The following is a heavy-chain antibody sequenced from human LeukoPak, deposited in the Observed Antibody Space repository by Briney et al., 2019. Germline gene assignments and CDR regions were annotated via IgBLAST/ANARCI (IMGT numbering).Heavy chain of an antibody. CDR1: GGSVTSGSYY. CDR3: ARVNYYDSSGYYPYAFDI. J-gene: IGHJ3*02. CDR2: INYKVST. V-gene: IGHV4-61*01. Sequence: SETLSLTCTVSGGSVTSGSYYWSWIRQPPGKGLEWIGYINYKVSTKYNPSLKSRVTISVDTSKNQFSLKLSSVTAADTAVYYCARVNYYDSSGYYPYAFDIWGQGTMVTVSS. D-gene: IGHD3-22*01.